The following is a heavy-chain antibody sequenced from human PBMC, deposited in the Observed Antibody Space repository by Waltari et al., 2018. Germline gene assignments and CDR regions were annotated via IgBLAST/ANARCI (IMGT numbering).Heavy chain of an antibody. Sequence: EVQLVESGGGLVQPGGSLRLSCAASGLPFSRFWMSWVRQAPRKGLEWVANIYQDGTVTNYVDSVKGRFTTSRDNARNSLYLQMNSLRVDDTAVYYCVRDDDGGMGAVWGQGTTVTVSS. J-gene: IGHJ6*02. CDR1: GLPFSRFW. CDR2: IYQDGTVT. CDR3: VRDDDGGMGAV. D-gene: IGHD3-16*01. V-gene: IGHV3-7*01.